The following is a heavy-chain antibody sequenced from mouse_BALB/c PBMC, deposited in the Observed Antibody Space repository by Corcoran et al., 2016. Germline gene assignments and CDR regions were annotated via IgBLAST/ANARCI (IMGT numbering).Heavy chain of an antibody. V-gene: IGHV9-3-1*01. Sequence: QIQLVQYGPELKKPGETVKISCKASGYTFTNYGMNWVKQAPGKGLKWMGWINTYTGEPTYADDFKGRFAFSLETSASTAYLQINNLKNEDTATYFCARSYDAMDYWGQGTSVTVSS. CDR1: GYTFTNYG. CDR2: INTYTGEP. J-gene: IGHJ4*01. CDR3: ARSYDAMDY.